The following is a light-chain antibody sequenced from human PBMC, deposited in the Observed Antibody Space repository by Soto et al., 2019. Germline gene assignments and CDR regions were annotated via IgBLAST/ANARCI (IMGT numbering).Light chain of an antibody. CDR1: FNDVGGYNY. V-gene: IGLV2-8*01. J-gene: IGLJ3*02. CDR2: EVY. CDR3: SSYVGNSNMV. Sequence: QSALTQPPSASGSPGQSVTISCTGTFNDVGGYNYVSWYQQHPGKAPKVIIYEVYKRPSGVPDRFSGSKSGKTASLTVSGLQADDEADYYCSSYVGNSNMVFGGGTKLTVL.